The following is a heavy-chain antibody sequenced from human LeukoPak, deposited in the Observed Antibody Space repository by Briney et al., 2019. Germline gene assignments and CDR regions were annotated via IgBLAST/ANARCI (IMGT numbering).Heavy chain of an antibody. CDR3: AREAVLRFLEYAFDI. J-gene: IGHJ3*02. D-gene: IGHD3-3*01. CDR1: GYTFTGYY. CDR2: INPNSGGT. V-gene: IGHV1-2*02. Sequence: ASVKVSCKASGYTFTGYYMHWVRQAPGQGLEWMGWINPNSGGTNYAQKFQGRVTMTRDTSIGTAYMELSRLRSGDTAVYYCAREAVLRFLEYAFDIWGQGTMVTVSS.